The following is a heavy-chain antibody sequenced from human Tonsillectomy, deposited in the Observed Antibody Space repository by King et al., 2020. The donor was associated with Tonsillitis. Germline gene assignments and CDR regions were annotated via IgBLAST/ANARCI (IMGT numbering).Heavy chain of an antibody. J-gene: IGHJ4*02. CDR2: IIPIFGTA. CDR1: GGTFSSYG. CDR3: ARDRFSYYDSSGYHGLGY. V-gene: IGHV1-69*01. Sequence: QLVQSGAEVKKPGSSVKVSCKASGGTFSSYGISWVRQAPGQGLEWMGGIIPIFGTAKYAQKFQGRVTITADESTSTAYMELSSLRSDDTAVYYCARDRFSYYDSSGYHGLGYWGQGTLVAVYS. D-gene: IGHD3-22*01.